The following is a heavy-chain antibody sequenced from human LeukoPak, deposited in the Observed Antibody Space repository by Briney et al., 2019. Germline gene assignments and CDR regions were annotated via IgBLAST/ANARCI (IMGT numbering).Heavy chain of an antibody. CDR1: GGSISSSNC. D-gene: IGHD2-15*01. J-gene: IGHJ4*02. Sequence: SGTLSLTCAVSGGSISSSNCWSWVRLPPGKGLEWIGEIYHSGSTNYNPSLKSRVTISVDKSKNQFSLKLSSVTAADTAVYYCARASQDCSGGSCYSAFDYWGQGTLVTVSS. V-gene: IGHV4-4*02. CDR3: ARASQDCSGGSCYSAFDY. CDR2: IYHSGST.